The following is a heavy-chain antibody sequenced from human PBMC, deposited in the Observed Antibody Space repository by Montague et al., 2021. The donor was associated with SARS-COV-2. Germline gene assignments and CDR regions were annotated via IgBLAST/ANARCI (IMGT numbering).Heavy chain of an antibody. J-gene: IGHJ4*02. V-gene: IGHV4-4*02. Sequence: SETLSLTYAVSGGSISSCNWWCWVRQPPGKGLEWMGDIYNSGSTYNNSSHKSRATISVNKSKNQFSMKLSSVTAADTAVYYCARGGSSSFPFDYWGQGTLVTVSS. CDR3: ARGGSSSFPFDY. D-gene: IGHD6-13*01. CDR2: IYNSGST. CDR1: GGSISSCNW.